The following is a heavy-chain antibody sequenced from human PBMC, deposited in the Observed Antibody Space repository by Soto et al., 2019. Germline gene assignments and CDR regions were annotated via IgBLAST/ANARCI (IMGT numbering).Heavy chain of an antibody. CDR2: ISGRDDST. D-gene: IGHD6-13*01. CDR1: GFSFSNYA. J-gene: IGHJ4*02. CDR3: ARDRERDAWYEDY. V-gene: IGHV3-23*01. Sequence: EVQLLESGGDLVQPGGSLRLSCVASGFSFSNYAMSWVRQLPGKGLEWVSVISGRDDSTYYADSVKGRFTISRDNSKNTLYLQMNSLRAEDTAIYYCARDRERDAWYEDYWGQGTLVTVSS.